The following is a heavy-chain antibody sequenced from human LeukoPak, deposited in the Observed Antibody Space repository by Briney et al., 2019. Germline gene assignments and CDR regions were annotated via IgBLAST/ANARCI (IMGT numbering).Heavy chain of an antibody. J-gene: IGHJ6*03. V-gene: IGHV1-69*05. CDR2: IIPIFGTA. CDR3: ARSRHYDFWSGYYLRAYYYYYMDV. Sequence: GASVKVSCKASGGTFSSYAISRVRQAPGQGLEWMGGIIPIFGTANYAQKFQGRVTITTDESTSTAYMELSSLRSEDTAVYYCARSRHYDFWSGYYLRAYYYYYMDVWGKGTTVTVSS. D-gene: IGHD3-3*01. CDR1: GGTFSSYA.